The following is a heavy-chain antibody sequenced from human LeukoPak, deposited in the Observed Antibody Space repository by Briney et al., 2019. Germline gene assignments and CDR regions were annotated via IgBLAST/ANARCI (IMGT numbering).Heavy chain of an antibody. J-gene: IGHJ4*02. D-gene: IGHD6-6*01. CDR1: GFTFSNYW. Sequence: GGSLRLSCAASGFTFSNYWMSWVRQAPGKGLEWVANIKQDGSEKCYVDSVKGRFTISRDNAKNSLYLQMNSLRAEDTAVYYCARVGSTSQGAEDYWGQGTLVTVSS. CDR3: ARVGSTSQGAEDY. CDR2: IKQDGSEK. V-gene: IGHV3-7*03.